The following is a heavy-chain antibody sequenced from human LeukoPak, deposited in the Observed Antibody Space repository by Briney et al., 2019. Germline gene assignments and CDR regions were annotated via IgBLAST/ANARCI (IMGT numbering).Heavy chain of an antibody. CDR1: GGTFSSYA. D-gene: IGHD4-17*01. V-gene: IGHV1-69*13. CDR3: AKDTTGTLNEDFDY. Sequence: SVKVSCKASGGTFSSYAISWVRQAPGQGLEWMGGIIPIFGTANYAQKFQGRVTITADESTSTAYMELSSLRSEDTAVYYCAKDTTGTLNEDFDYWGQGTLVTVSS. CDR2: IIPIFGTA. J-gene: IGHJ4*02.